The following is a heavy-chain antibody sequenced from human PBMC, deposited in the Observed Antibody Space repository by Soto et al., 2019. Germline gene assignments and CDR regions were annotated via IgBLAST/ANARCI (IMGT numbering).Heavy chain of an antibody. CDR2: ISAYNGNT. CDR3: ARVGFILLVWNTPNNWFDP. CDR1: GYTFTSYG. D-gene: IGHD3-16*02. J-gene: IGHJ5*02. Sequence: GASVKVSCKASGYTFTSYGISWVRQAPGQGLEWMGWISAYNGNTNYAQKLQGRVTMTTDTSTSTAYMELRSLRSDDTAVYYCARVGFILLVWNTPNNWFDPWGQGTLVTVSS. V-gene: IGHV1-18*01.